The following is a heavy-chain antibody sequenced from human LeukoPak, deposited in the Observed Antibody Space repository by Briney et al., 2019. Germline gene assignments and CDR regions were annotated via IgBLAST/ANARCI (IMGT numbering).Heavy chain of an antibody. CDR2: INPNSGGT. D-gene: IGHD6-19*01. V-gene: IGHV1-2*02. J-gene: IGHJ4*02. CDR3: ARDSGYSSGWPQPPFDY. Sequence: ASVKVSCKASGYTFTGYYMHWVRQAPGQGLEWMGWINPNSGGTNYAQKFQGRVTMTRDTSISTAYMELSRLRSDDTDVYYCARDSGYSSGWPQPPFDYWGQGTLVTVSS. CDR1: GYTFTGYY.